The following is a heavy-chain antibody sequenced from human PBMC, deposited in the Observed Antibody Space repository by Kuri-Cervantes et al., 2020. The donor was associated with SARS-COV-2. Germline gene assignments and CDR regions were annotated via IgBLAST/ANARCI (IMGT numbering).Heavy chain of an antibody. J-gene: IGHJ4*02. V-gene: IGHV1-2*02. D-gene: IGHD2-2*01. CDR3: ARVLGSSTSCYWD. CDR2: INPNSGGT. Sequence: ASVKVSCKASGYTFTGYYMHWVRQAPGQGLEWMGWINPNSGGTNYAQKFQGRVTMTRDTSNSTAYMELSRLRSDDTAVYYCARVLGSSTSCYWDWGQGTLVTVSS. CDR1: GYTFTGYY.